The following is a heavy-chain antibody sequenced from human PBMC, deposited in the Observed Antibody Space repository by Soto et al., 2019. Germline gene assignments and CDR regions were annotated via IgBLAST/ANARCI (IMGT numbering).Heavy chain of an antibody. CDR3: ARDRNDYIWGSYRPSLVFDY. CDR2: IYSGGST. D-gene: IGHD3-16*02. J-gene: IGHJ4*02. V-gene: IGHV3-66*01. CDR1: GFTVSSNY. Sequence: AASGFTVSSNYMSWVRQAPGKGLEWVSVIYSGGSTYYADSVKGRFTVSRDNSKNTLYLQMNSLRAEDTAVYYCARDRNDYIWGSYRPSLVFDYWGQGTLVTVAS.